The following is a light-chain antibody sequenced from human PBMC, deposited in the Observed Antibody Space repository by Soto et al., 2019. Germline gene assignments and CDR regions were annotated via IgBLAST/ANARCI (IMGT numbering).Light chain of an antibody. Sequence: EIVLTQSPGTLSLSPGERATLSCRSSQSVSSGYLAWYQQKPGQAPRLLIYGASTRATGIPDRFSGSGSGTDFTLTISGLQSDDFAVYYCQQFNNWPPWTFGQGTKVDI. CDR1: QSVSSGY. V-gene: IGKV3-20*01. CDR3: QQFNNWPPWT. CDR2: GAS. J-gene: IGKJ1*01.